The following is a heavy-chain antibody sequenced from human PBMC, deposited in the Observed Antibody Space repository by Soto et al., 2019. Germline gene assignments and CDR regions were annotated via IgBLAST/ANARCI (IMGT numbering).Heavy chain of an antibody. CDR3: ARSRGYSYGYESNYYYYGMDV. CDR2: ISAYNGNT. J-gene: IGHJ6*02. D-gene: IGHD5-18*01. V-gene: IGHV1-18*01. Sequence: GASVKVSCKASGYTFTSYGISWVRQAPGQGLEWMGWISAYNGNTNYAQKLQGRVTMTTDTSTSTAYMELRSLRSDDTAVYYCARSRGYSYGYESNYYYYGMDVWGQETTVTVAS. CDR1: GYTFTSYG.